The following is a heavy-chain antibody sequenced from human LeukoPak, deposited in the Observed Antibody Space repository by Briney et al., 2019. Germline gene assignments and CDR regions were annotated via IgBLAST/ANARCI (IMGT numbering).Heavy chain of an antibody. CDR1: GFTVSNNY. CDR3: AREGITAAGTFFDY. CDR2: IYSGGAT. J-gene: IGHJ4*02. D-gene: IGHD6-13*01. Sequence: GGSLRLSCEASGFTVSNNYMTWVRQAPGKGLEWVSVIYSGGATYYADSVKGRFTLSRDNSKNTLYLQMNSLRAEDTADYYCAREGITAAGTFFDYWGQGTLVTVSS. V-gene: IGHV3-66*01.